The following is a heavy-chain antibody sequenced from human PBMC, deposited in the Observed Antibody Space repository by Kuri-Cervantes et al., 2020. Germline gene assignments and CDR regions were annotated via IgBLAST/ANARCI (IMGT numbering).Heavy chain of an antibody. CDR1: GYTFTCYY. CDR2: INPSGGST. D-gene: IGHD2-2*02. Sequence: ASVKVSCKASGYTFTCYYMHWVRQAPGQGLEWMGIINPSGGSTSYAQKFQGRVTMTRDTSTSTVYMELSSLRSEDTAVYYCARSGGIVVVPAAIRAAAAGTLDYWGQGTLVTVSS. CDR3: ARSGGIVVVPAAIRAAAAGTLDY. V-gene: IGHV1-46*01. J-gene: IGHJ4*02.